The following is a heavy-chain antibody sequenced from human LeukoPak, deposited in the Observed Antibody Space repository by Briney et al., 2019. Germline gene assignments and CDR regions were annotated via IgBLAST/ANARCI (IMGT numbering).Heavy chain of an antibody. V-gene: IGHV4-34*01. D-gene: IGHD6-19*01. CDR3: ARGIAVAGTFDY. CDR2: INLSGST. CDR1: GGSFSGYY. J-gene: IGHJ4*02. Sequence: SETLSLTCAVYGGSFSGYYWSWIRQPPGKGLEWIGEINLSGSTNYNPSLKSRVTISVDTSKNQFSLKLSSVTAADTAVYYCARGIAVAGTFDYWGQGTLVTVSS.